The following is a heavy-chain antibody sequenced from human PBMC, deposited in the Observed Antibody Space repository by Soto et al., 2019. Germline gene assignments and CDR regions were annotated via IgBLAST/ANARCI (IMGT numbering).Heavy chain of an antibody. CDR3: ASSYFDFWSGSYLAYFDY. Sequence: QVRLQQWGAGLLMPSETLSRTCAVYGASFTGYYWSWIRQAPGKGLEWIGEINHRGSTNYNPYLKTRVTISVVTSMKQFSLKLSSVTAADTAVYYCASSYFDFWSGSYLAYFDYWSQGTLVTVSS. J-gene: IGHJ4*02. CDR1: GASFTGYY. D-gene: IGHD3-3*01. CDR2: INHRGST. V-gene: IGHV4-34*01.